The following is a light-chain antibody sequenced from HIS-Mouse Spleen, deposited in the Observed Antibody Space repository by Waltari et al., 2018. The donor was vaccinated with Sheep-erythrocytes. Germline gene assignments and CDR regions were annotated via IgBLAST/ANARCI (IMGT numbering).Light chain of an antibody. CDR1: SSHVGRFNF. V-gene: IGLV2-11*01. CDR2: DVS. CDR3: CSYAGSYNHV. J-gene: IGLJ1*01. Sequence: QSALTQPRSESGSPGQSVPIPCPGTSSHVGRFNFVSWYQQHPGKAPKHMIYDVSKRPSGVPDRFSGSKSGNTASLTISGLQAEDEADYYCCSYAGSYNHVFATGTKVTVL.